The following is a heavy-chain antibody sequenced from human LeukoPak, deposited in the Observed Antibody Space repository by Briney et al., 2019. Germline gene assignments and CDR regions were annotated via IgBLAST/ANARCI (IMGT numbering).Heavy chain of an antibody. J-gene: IGHJ4*02. CDR2: IRYDGSNK. D-gene: IGHD3-10*01. CDR1: GFTFSSYG. V-gene: IGHV3-30*02. Sequence: PVGSLRLSCAASGFTFSSYGMHWVRQAPGKGLEWVAFIRYDGSNKYYADSVKGRFTISRDNPKNTLYLQMNSLRAEDTAVYYCAKDYGSGSYFDYWGQGTLVTVSS. CDR3: AKDYGSGSYFDY.